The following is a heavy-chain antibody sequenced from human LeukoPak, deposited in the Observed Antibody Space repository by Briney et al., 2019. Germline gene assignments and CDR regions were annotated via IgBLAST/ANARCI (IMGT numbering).Heavy chain of an antibody. CDR2: IKEDGSEK. J-gene: IGHJ4*02. D-gene: IGHD2-15*01. V-gene: IGHV3-7*03. CDR1: GFTFRNYW. CDR3: ARDPTNGYCSGGTCSDY. Sequence: PGGSVRLSCAASGFTFRNYWMTWVRQAPGKGLEWVANIKEDGSEKYYVGSVKGRFTISRDNAENSLSLQMNSLRAEDTAVYYCARDPTNGYCSGGTCSDYWGQGTLVTVSS.